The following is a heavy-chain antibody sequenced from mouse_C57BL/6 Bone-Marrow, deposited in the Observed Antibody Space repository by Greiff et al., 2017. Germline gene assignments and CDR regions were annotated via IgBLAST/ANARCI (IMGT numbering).Heavy chain of an antibody. Sequence: EVQLQESGPELVKPGASVKIPCKASGYTFTDYNMDWVKQSHGKSLEWIGDINPNNGGTIYNQKFKGKATLTVDKSSSTAYMELRSLTSEDTAVYYCARGGVYYYGSSPFAYWGQGTLVTVSA. CDR3: ARGGVYYYGSSPFAY. V-gene: IGHV1-18*01. D-gene: IGHD1-1*01. CDR1: GYTFTDYN. CDR2: INPNNGGT. J-gene: IGHJ3*01.